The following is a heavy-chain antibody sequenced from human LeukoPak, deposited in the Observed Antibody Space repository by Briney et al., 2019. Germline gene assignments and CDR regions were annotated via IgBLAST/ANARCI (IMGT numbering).Heavy chain of an antibody. Sequence: ASVKVSCKASGYTFTSYGISWVRQAPGQGLEWMGWISAYNGNTNYAQKLQGRVTMTTDTSTSTAYLELRSLRSDDTAVYYCARDEYYYDSSGYSVWFDPWGQGTLVTASS. D-gene: IGHD3-22*01. CDR2: ISAYNGNT. V-gene: IGHV1-18*01. CDR1: GYTFTSYG. CDR3: ARDEYYYDSSGYSVWFDP. J-gene: IGHJ5*02.